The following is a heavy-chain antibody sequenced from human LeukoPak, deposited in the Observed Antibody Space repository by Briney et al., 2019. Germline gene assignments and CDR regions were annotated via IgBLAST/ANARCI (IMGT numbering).Heavy chain of an antibody. CDR3: AKDAYRGIAVAGPFDY. Sequence: PGGSLRLSCAASGFTFGSSAMSWVRQAPGKGLEWVSAISGSGGSTYYADSVKGRFTISRDNSKNTLYLQMNSLRAEDTAVYYCAKDAYRGIAVAGPFDYWGQGTLVTVSS. V-gene: IGHV3-23*01. CDR2: ISGSGGST. D-gene: IGHD6-19*01. CDR1: GFTFGSSA. J-gene: IGHJ4*02.